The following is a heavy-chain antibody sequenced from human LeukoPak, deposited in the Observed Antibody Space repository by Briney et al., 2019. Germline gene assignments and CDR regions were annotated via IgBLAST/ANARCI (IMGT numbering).Heavy chain of an antibody. Sequence: GGSLRLSCAASGFTFSSYGMHWVRQTPGKGLEWVTVIAHDGSAQYYTDSVKGRFTISRDDSKNMLYLQMNSLRAEDTAIYYCAKEKVPISMPAWYFDLWGRGTLVTVSS. J-gene: IGHJ2*01. D-gene: IGHD2/OR15-2a*01. CDR3: AKEKVPISMPAWYFDL. V-gene: IGHV3-30*18. CDR2: IAHDGSAQ. CDR1: GFTFSSYG.